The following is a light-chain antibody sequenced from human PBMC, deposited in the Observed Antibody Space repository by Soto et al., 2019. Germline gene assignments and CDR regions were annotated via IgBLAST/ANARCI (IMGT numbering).Light chain of an antibody. CDR2: GAS. J-gene: IGKJ2*01. CDR3: QQYNNWPYT. Sequence: EIVMTQSPATLSVSPGERATLSCRASQSVSSNLAWYQQKPGQAPRLLIYGASTRATGIPARFSCSGSRTEFTLTISSLQSEDFAVYYCQQYNNWPYTFGQGTKLEIK. V-gene: IGKV3-15*01. CDR1: QSVSSN.